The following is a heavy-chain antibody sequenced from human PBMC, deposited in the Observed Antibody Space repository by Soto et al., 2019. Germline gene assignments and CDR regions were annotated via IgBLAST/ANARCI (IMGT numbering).Heavy chain of an antibody. V-gene: IGHV3-15*01. CDR3: TTDDHRNRS. CDR1: GFTFSNAW. Sequence: LRLSCAASGFTFSNAWMRWFRLAPGKGLEWVGRIKSKTDGGTTDYAAPVKGRFTISRDDSKNTVYLQMDSLKAEDTAVYYCTTDDHRNRSWGQGTLVTVSS. J-gene: IGHJ4*02. CDR2: IKSKTDGGTT.